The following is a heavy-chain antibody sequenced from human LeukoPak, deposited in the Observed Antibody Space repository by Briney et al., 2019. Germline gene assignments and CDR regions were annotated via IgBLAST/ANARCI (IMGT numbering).Heavy chain of an antibody. V-gene: IGHV1-2*02. CDR2: INPNSGGT. Sequence: ASVKVSCKASGYTFTGYYMHWVRQAPGQGLEWIGWINPNSGGTNYAQKLQGRVTMTRDTSISTAYMELSRLRSDDTAVYYCARVSTMVRGVYYYYGMDVWGQGTTVTVSS. D-gene: IGHD3-10*01. CDR3: ARVSTMVRGVYYYYGMDV. CDR1: GYTFTGYY. J-gene: IGHJ6*02.